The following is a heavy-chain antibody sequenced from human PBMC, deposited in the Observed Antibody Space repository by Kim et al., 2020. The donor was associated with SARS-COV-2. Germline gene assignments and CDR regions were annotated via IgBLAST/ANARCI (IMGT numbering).Heavy chain of an antibody. CDR1: GFTFKNVT. D-gene: IGHD3-3*01. V-gene: IGHV3-23*01. CDR3: AARAPGTYYAH. Sequence: GGSLRLSCFASGFTFKNVTVTWFRQAPGKGPEWVSSISSTGANINQADSVRGRFAISKDKSKNTVYLQMSSLRVEDTVTYFCAARAPGTYYAHWGRGAVVTVST. CDR2: ISSTGANI. J-gene: IGHJ4*01.